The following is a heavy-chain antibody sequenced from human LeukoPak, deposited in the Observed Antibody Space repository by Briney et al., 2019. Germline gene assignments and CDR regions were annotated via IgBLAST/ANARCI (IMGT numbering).Heavy chain of an antibody. D-gene: IGHD6-13*01. J-gene: IGHJ3*02. CDR3: AKDISLIAAAGTTFDI. V-gene: IGHV3-7*03. CDR1: GFTFSSYW. CDR2: IKQDGSEK. Sequence: GGSLRLSCAASGFTFSSYWMHWVRQAPGKGLEWVANIKQDGSEKYYVDSVKGRFTISRDNAKNSLYLQMNSLRAEDTALYYCAKDISLIAAAGTTFDIWGQGTMVTVSS.